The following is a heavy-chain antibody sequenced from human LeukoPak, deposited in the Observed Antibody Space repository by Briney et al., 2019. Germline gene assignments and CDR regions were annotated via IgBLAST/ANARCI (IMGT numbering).Heavy chain of an antibody. J-gene: IGHJ4*02. D-gene: IGHD5-18*01. CDR3: AREGGYSYGLVSSFDY. V-gene: IGHV3-21*01. CDR2: ISSSSSYI. CDR1: GFTFSSYS. Sequence: GGSLRLSCAASGFTFSSYSMNWVRQAPGKGLEWVSSISSSSSYIYYADSVKGRFTIPRDNAKNSLYLQMNSLRAEDTAVYYCAREGGYSYGLVSSFDYWGQGTLVTVSS.